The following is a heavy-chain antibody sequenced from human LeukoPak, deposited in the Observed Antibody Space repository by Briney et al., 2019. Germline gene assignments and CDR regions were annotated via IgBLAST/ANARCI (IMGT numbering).Heavy chain of an antibody. D-gene: IGHD3-10*01. CDR2: ITDNGRKT. CDR1: GLTFSSYA. CDR3: AKITVATTPNY. V-gene: IGHV3-23*01. J-gene: IGHJ4*02. Sequence: GGFLRLSCAASGLTFSSYAMNWVRQASGKGLEWVSGITDNGRKTYYADSVKGRFSISRDNSKNTLYLQMSDLRAEDAAVYYCAKITVATTPNYWGQGTLVTVSS.